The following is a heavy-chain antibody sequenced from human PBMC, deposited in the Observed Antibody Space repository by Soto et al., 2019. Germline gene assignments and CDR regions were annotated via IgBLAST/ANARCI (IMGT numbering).Heavy chain of an antibody. CDR2: VGGNGLDT. J-gene: IGHJ4*02. Sequence: ESGGGLVQPGGSLRLSCAASGFIFSNYAMNWVRQAPGKGLEWVSAVGGNGLDTYYADSVKGRFTNSRDNSKNTLYLQMNSLRAEDTAVYYCAGRTGYPFDYWGQGTLVTVSS. CDR3: AGRTGYPFDY. D-gene: IGHD3-9*01. CDR1: GFIFSNYA. V-gene: IGHV3-23*01.